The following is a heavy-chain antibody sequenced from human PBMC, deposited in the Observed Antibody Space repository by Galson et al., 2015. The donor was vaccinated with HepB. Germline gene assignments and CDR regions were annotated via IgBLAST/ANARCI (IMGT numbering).Heavy chain of an antibody. J-gene: IGHJ5*02. CDR1: GGSISSGGYY. D-gene: IGHD3-10*01. CDR2: IYYSGST. V-gene: IGHV4-31*03. Sequence: LSLTCTVSGGSISSGGYYWSWIRLHPGKGLEWIGYIYYSGSTYYNPSLKSRVTISVDTSKNQFSLKLSSVTAADTAVYYCAREIVSLLWFGELSSNWFDPWGQGTLVTVSS. CDR3: AREIVSLLWFGELSSNWFDP.